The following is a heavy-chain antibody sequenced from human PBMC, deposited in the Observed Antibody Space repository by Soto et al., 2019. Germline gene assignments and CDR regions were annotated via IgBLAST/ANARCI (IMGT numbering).Heavy chain of an antibody. J-gene: IGHJ6*02. V-gene: IGHV1-18*01. D-gene: IGHD5-18*01. CDR1: GYTFIDYG. CDR2: ISGYTINT. CDR3: ARDIVDTAMVLDYYGMDV. Sequence: QVQLVQSGAEVKKPGASVKVSCKASGYTFIDYGISWVRQAPGQGLEWMGWISGYTINTKYSQKVQGRVTMTTYTSTSTAYMELRSLRSDDTAVYYCARDIVDTAMVLDYYGMDVWGQGTTVTVSS.